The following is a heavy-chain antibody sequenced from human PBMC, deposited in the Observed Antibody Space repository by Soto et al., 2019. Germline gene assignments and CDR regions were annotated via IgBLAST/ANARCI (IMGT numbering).Heavy chain of an antibody. J-gene: IGHJ4*02. CDR2: IYHDGNT. Sequence: GGSLRLSCAASGFTVCHNSLSWVRQAPGKGLEWVSIIYHDGNTYYADSVKGRLAISRDNSKNTLYLHMNSLRVEDTGVYYCAAFHPRAPNRGGYYLNWGQGTLLTVSS. D-gene: IGHD3-22*01. CDR1: GFTVCHNS. CDR3: AAFHPRAPNRGGYYLN. V-gene: IGHV3-66*01.